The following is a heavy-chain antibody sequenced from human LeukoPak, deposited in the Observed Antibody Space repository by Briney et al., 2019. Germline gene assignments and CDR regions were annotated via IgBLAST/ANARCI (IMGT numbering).Heavy chain of an antibody. CDR2: ISSSSSYI. V-gene: IGHV3-21*01. CDR1: GFTFNSYS. Sequence: GGSLRLSCAASGFTFNSYSMHWVRQAPGKGLGWVSCISSSSSYIYYADSLKGRFTVSRDDAKNSLYLEMNSLRAEDTAVYYCARDPYDYYGSGSYFDYWGQGTLVTVSS. J-gene: IGHJ4*02. D-gene: IGHD3-10*01. CDR3: ARDPYDYYGSGSYFDY.